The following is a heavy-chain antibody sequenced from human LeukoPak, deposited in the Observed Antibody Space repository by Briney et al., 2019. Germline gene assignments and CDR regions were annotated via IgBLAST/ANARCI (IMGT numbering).Heavy chain of an antibody. J-gene: IGHJ4*02. D-gene: IGHD3-10*01. CDR2: ISYDGGIT. CDR3: ARDSTYYYASGSSGPHYFDY. CDR1: GFTFSSYA. Sequence: GGSLRLSCAASGFTFSSYAMHWVRQAPGKGLEWVAVISYDGGITNYADSVKGRFTISRDNSKNTLYLQLSSLRAEDAAVYYCARDSTYYYASGSSGPHYFDYWGQGTLVTVSS. V-gene: IGHV3-30*15.